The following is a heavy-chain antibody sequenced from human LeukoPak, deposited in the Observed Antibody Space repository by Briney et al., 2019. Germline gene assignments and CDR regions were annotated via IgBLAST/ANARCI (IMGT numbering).Heavy chain of an antibody. CDR1: GYAFTSYY. V-gene: IGHV1-46*01. D-gene: IGHD2-21*02. CDR3: ASRKVVTADYYYYGMDV. CDR2: INPSGGST. J-gene: IGHJ6*02. Sequence: ASVKVSCKASGYAFTSYYMHWVRQAPGQGLEWMGIINPSGGSTSYAQKFQGRVTMTRDTSTSTVYMELSSLRSEDTAVYYCASRKVVTADYYYYGMDVWGQGTTVTVSS.